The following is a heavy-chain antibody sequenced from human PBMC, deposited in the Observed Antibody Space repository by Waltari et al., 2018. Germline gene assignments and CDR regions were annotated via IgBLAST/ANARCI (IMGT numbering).Heavy chain of an antibody. CDR1: GFTFSSYA. V-gene: IGHV3-30-3*01. J-gene: IGHJ4*02. CDR2: ISYDGINK. D-gene: IGHD3-3*01. Sequence: QVQLVESGGGVVQPGRSLRLSCAASGFTFSSYAMHWVRQAPGKGLEWGAVISYDGINKYYADSVKGRFTISRDNAKNTLYLQMNSLRAEDTAVYYCAGGHYDFWSGYSYYFDYWGQGTLVTVSS. CDR3: AGGHYDFWSGYSYYFDY.